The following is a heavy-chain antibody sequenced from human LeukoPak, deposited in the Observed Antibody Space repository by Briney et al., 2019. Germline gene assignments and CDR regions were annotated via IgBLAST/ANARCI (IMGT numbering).Heavy chain of an antibody. J-gene: IGHJ5*02. CDR1: GGSISSSSYY. CDR2: IYYSGST. V-gene: IGHV4-39*07. Sequence: SETLSLTCTVSGGSISSSSYYWGWIRQPPGKGLEWIGSIYYSGSTYYNPSLKSRVIISVDTSKNQFSLKLSSVTAADTAVYYCAKNGTPGRVLLAATRYNWFDPWGQGTLVTVSS. CDR3: AKNGTPGRVLLAATRYNWFDP. D-gene: IGHD2-15*01.